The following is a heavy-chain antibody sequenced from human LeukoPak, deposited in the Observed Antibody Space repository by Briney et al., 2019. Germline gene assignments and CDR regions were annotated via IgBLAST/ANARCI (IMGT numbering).Heavy chain of an antibody. J-gene: IGHJ4*02. Sequence: QSGGSLRLSCAASGFTFSSYAMSWVRQAPGKGLEWVSSISVSGGSTYYADSVKGRFTISRDNIKNTLHLQMNSLRAEDTAVYYCPRGSGGPDYWGQGTLVTVSA. CDR2: ISVSGGST. CDR1: GFTFSSYA. V-gene: IGHV3-23*01. CDR3: PRGSGGPDY. D-gene: IGHD6-19*01.